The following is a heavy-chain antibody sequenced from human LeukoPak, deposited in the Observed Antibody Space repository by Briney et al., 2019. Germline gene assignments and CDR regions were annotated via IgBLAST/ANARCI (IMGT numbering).Heavy chain of an antibody. CDR3: ARGVGAKSAGYLMS. CDR1: GGSISSSSYY. CDR2: IYYSGTT. D-gene: IGHD1-26*01. J-gene: IGHJ5*02. Sequence: SETLSLTCTVSGGSISSSSYYWGWIRQPPGKGLEWIGFIYYSGTTNYNPSLKSRVTISVDTSKNQFSLKLSSVTAADTAVYYCARGVGAKSAGYLMSWGQGTLVTVSS. V-gene: IGHV4-61*05.